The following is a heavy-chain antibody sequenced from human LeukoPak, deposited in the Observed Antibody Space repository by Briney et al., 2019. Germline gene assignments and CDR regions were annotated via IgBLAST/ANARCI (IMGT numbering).Heavy chain of an antibody. CDR1: GGSFSGYY. V-gene: IGHV4-34*01. J-gene: IGHJ4*02. CDR3: ARPIEGYSSSWFFDY. D-gene: IGHD6-13*01. Sequence: SGTLSLTCAVYGGSFSGYYWSWIRQPPGKGLEWIGEINHSGSTNYNPSLKSRVTISVDTSKNQFSLKLSSVTAADTAVYYCARPIEGYSSSWFFDYWGQGTLVTVSS. CDR2: INHSGST.